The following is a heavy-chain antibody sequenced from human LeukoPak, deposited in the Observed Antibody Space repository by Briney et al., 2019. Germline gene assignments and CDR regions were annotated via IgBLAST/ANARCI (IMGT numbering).Heavy chain of an antibody. V-gene: IGHV4-61*02. D-gene: IGHD1-1*01. CDR3: ARDRGTWNDDGFDY. J-gene: IGHJ4*02. CDR2: IYTSGST. Sequence: PSQTLSLTCTVSGGSISSGSYYWSWIRQPAGKGLEWIGRIYTSGSTNYNPSLKSRVTISVDTSKNQFSLKLSSVTAADTAVYYCARDRGTWNDDGFDYWGQGTLVTVSS. CDR1: GGSISSGSYY.